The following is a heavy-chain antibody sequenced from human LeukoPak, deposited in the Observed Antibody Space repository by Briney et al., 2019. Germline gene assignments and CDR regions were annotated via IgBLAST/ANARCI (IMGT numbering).Heavy chain of an antibody. Sequence: GASVKVSCKASGYTFTGYYMHWVRQAPGQGLEWMGWINPNSGGTNYAQKFQGRVTMTRDTSISTAYMELSRLRSDDTAVYYCAREKVKTAMVTSPRKYYYYMDVWGKGTTVTISS. CDR2: INPNSGGT. J-gene: IGHJ6*03. V-gene: IGHV1-2*02. CDR1: GYTFTGYY. CDR3: AREKVKTAMVTSPRKYYYYMDV. D-gene: IGHD5-18*01.